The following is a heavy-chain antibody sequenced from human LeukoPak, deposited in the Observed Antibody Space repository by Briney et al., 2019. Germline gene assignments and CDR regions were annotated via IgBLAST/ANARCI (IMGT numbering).Heavy chain of an antibody. CDR3: AKDDDWGRYKH. V-gene: IGHV3-23*01. D-gene: IGHD3-16*01. CDR2: ISPSGGIT. J-gene: IGHJ1*01. CDR1: GFTFSSDA. Sequence: PGGSLRLSCAASGFTFSSDAMSWVRQAPGKGLEWVSGISPSGGITYYTDSVKGRFTISRDNSKNTQSLQMNSLRAEDTAVYYCAKDDDWGRYKHWGQGTLVTVSS.